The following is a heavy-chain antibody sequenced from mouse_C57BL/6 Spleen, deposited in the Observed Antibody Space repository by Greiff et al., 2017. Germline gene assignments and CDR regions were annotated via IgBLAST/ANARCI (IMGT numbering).Heavy chain of an antibody. CDR2: ISSGSSTI. D-gene: IGHD1-1*01. CDR1: GFTFSDYG. CDR3: TRQGGSNLYYAMDY. Sequence: EVKVVESGGGLVKPGGSLKLSCAASGFTFSDYGMHWVRQAPEKGLEWVAYISSGSSTIYYADTVKGRFTISRDNAKNTLFLQMTSLRSEDTAMYYCTRQGGSNLYYAMDYWGQGTSVTVSS. J-gene: IGHJ4*01. V-gene: IGHV5-17*01.